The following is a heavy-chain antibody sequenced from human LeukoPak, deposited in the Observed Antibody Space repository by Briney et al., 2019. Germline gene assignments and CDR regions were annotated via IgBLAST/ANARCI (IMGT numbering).Heavy chain of an antibody. V-gene: IGHV4-4*07. Sequence: SETLSLTCTVSGGSISSYYWSWIRQPAGKGLEWIGRIYTSGSTNYNPPLKSRVTMSVDTSKNQFSLKLSSVTAADTAVYYCARSGCSGGSCRRTLTFDYWGQGTLVTVSS. CDR3: ARSGCSGGSCRRTLTFDY. CDR1: GGSISSYY. J-gene: IGHJ4*02. CDR2: IYTSGST. D-gene: IGHD2-15*01.